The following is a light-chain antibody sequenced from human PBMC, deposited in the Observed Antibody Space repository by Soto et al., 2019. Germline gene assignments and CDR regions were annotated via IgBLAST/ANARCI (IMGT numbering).Light chain of an antibody. CDR1: SSNIGAGYD. CDR3: QSYDSSLSGWV. V-gene: IGLV1-40*01. CDR2: GNS. J-gene: IGLJ3*02. Sequence: QRVLTQPPSVSGAPGPRVTISCTGSSSNIGAGYDVHWYQQLPGTAPKLLIYGNSNRPSGVPDRFSGSKSGTSASLAITGLQAEDEADYYCQSYDSSLSGWVFGGGTKLTVL.